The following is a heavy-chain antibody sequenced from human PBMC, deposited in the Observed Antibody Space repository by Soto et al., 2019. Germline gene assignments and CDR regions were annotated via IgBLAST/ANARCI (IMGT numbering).Heavy chain of an antibody. Sequence: QVQLVQSGAEVRKPGASLRVSCRAFGYTFTSIITTWGRQATGQGLEWMGWMNPNSGNTGYAQKFQGRVTMTRNTSISTAYMELSSLRSEDTAVYYCARTLYGDNVDYWGQGTLVTVSS. J-gene: IGHJ4*02. V-gene: IGHV1-8*01. D-gene: IGHD4-17*01. CDR1: GYTFTSII. CDR2: MNPNSGNT. CDR3: ARTLYGDNVDY.